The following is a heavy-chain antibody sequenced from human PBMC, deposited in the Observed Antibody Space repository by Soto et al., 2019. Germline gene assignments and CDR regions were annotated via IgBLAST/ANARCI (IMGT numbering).Heavy chain of an antibody. CDR2: ISYDGSNK. V-gene: IGHV3-30-3*01. CDR3: ARDGPGRYYYYYGMDV. CDR1: GFTFSSYA. Sequence: GGSLRLSCAASGFTFSSYAMHWVRQAPGKGLEWVAVISYDGSNKYYADSVKGRFTISRDNSKNTLYLQMNSLRAEDTAVYYCARDGPGRYYYYYGMDVWGQGTTVTVSS. J-gene: IGHJ6*02.